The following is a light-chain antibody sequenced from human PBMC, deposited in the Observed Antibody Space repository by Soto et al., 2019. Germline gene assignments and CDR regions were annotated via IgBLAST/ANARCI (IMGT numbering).Light chain of an antibody. J-gene: IGLJ2*01. Sequence: QSALTQPPSASGSPGQSVTISCTGTSSDIGAYNYVSWFQQHPGEAPKLIISEVNKRPSGVPDRFSGSKSGNTASLTVSGLQAEDEADYYCTSYGGSYTPMVVFGGGTKLTVL. CDR1: SSDIGAYNY. V-gene: IGLV2-8*01. CDR3: TSYGGSYTPMVV. CDR2: EVN.